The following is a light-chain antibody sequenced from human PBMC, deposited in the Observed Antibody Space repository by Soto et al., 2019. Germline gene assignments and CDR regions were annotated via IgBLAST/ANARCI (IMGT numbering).Light chain of an antibody. J-gene: IGKJ4*01. V-gene: IGKV3-11*01. CDR3: QQHRNWPLT. CDR2: DAS. Sequence: EIVLTQSPGTLSLSPGERATLSCRASQSVSSYLAWYQQKPGQAPSLLIYDASSRATGVPARFSGSGSGTDFTLTISSLEPEDFAVYYCQQHRNWPLTFGGGTKVEIK. CDR1: QSVSSY.